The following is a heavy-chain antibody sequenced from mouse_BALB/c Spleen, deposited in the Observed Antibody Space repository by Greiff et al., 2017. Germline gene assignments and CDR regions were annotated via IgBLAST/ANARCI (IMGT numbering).Heavy chain of an antibody. CDR1: GFSLTGYG. D-gene: IGHD2-3*01. J-gene: IGHJ4*01. V-gene: IGHV2-6-7*01. CDR2: IWGDGST. Sequence: VMLVESGPGLVAPSQSLSITCTVSGFSLTGYGVNWVRQPPGKGLEWLGMIWGDGSTDYNSALKSRLSISKDNSKSQVFLKMNSLQTDDTARYYCARGSYDGYYYYAMDYWGQGTSVTVSS. CDR3: ARGSYDGYYYYAMDY.